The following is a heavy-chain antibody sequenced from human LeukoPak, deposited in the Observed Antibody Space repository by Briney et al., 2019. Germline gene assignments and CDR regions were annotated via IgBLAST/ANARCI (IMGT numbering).Heavy chain of an antibody. J-gene: IGHJ4*02. CDR2: ISYDGNNK. Sequence: PGGSLRLSCAASEFTFNSYAMHWVRQAPGKGLEWVAVISYDGNNKYYADSVKGRFTISRDNSKNTLHLQMNSLRAEDTAVYYCARDPYNGYYDGSGSSKFDYWGQGTLVTVSS. D-gene: IGHD3-10*01. V-gene: IGHV3-30-3*01. CDR1: EFTFNSYA. CDR3: ARDPYNGYYDGSGSSKFDY.